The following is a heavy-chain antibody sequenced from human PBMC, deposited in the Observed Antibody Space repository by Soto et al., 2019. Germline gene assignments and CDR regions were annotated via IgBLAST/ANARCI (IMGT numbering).Heavy chain of an antibody. V-gene: IGHV3-23*01. J-gene: IGHJ4*02. CDR3: AKRRTIFGVVILEDFDY. Sequence: GGSLRLSCAASGFTLSSYAMSWVRQAPGKGLEWVSAISGSGGSTYYADSVKGRFTISRDNSKSTLYLQMNSLRAEDTAVYYCAKRRTIFGVVILEDFDYWGQGTLVTVSS. CDR2: ISGSGGST. CDR1: GFTLSSYA. D-gene: IGHD3-3*01.